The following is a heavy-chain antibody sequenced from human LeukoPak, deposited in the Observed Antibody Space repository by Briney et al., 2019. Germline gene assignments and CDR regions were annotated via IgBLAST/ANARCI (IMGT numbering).Heavy chain of an antibody. CDR3: ARDGYDGSGSYYENSGFDY. D-gene: IGHD3-10*01. J-gene: IGHJ4*02. V-gene: IGHV1-18*01. CDR1: GYTFTSYG. CDR2: ISAYNGNT. Sequence: ASVKVSCKASGYTFTSYGISWVRQAPGQGLEWMGWISAYNGNTNYAQKLQGRVTMTTDTSTSTAYMELRSLRSEDTAVYYCARDGYDGSGSYYENSGFDYWGQGTLVTVSS.